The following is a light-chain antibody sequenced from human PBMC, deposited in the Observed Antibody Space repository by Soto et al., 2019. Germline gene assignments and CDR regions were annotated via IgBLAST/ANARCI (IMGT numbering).Light chain of an antibody. CDR2: DVT. J-gene: IGLJ2*01. CDR1: SSDIGGYDY. CDR3: CSYTSSSLLI. Sequence: QSVLTQPASVSGSPRQSITISCSGTSSDIGGYDYVSWYQQYPGKAPKLIIFDVTSRPSGVSPRFSGSKSGTTASLTISDLQPGDEADYYCCSYTSSSLLIFGGGTQLTVL. V-gene: IGLV2-14*03.